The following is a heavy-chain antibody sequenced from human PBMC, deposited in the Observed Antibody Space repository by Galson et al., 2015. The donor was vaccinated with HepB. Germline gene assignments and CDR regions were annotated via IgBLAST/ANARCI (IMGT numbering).Heavy chain of an antibody. CDR3: ARRGGYGDYAPFGY. Sequence: SVKVSCKASGGTFSSYTISWVRQAPGQGLEWMGRIIPILGIANYAQKFQGRVTITADRSTSTAYMELSSLRSEDTAVYYCARRGGYGDYAPFGYWGQGTLVTVSS. CDR1: GGTFSSYT. D-gene: IGHD4-17*01. CDR2: IIPILGIA. J-gene: IGHJ4*02. V-gene: IGHV1-69*02.